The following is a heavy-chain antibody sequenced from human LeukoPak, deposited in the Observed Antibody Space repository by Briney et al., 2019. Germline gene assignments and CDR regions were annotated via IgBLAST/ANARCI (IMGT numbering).Heavy chain of an antibody. J-gene: IGHJ5*02. CDR2: INPSGGST. Sequence: AASVKVSCKASGYTFTSYYMHWVRQAPGQGLEWMGIINPSGGSTSYAQKFQGRVTMTRDTSISTAYMELSRLRSDDTAVYYCARLPSAAAGAPWGQGTLVTVSS. V-gene: IGHV1-46*01. CDR1: GYTFTSYY. CDR3: ARLPSAAAGAP. D-gene: IGHD6-13*01.